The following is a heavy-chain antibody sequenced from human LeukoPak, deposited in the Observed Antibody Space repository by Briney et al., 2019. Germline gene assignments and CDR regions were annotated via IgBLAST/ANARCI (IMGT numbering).Heavy chain of an antibody. CDR2: INWNGGSI. J-gene: IGHJ4*02. CDR3: ARDLSTAGYFDY. V-gene: IGHV3-20*04. Sequence: PGGSLGLSCAGSGFTFDDYGMSWVRQAPGKGLEWVSGINWNGGSIGYADSVKGRFTISRDNAKNSLYLQMNSLRAEDTAVYYCARDLSTAGYFDYWGQGTLVTVSS. CDR1: GFTFDDYG.